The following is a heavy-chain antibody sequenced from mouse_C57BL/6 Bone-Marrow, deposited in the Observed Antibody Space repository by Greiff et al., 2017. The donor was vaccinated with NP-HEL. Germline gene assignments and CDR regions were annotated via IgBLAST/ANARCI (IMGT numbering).Heavy chain of an antibody. D-gene: IGHD2-1*01. CDR1: GYTFTSYG. V-gene: IGHV1-81*01. J-gene: IGHJ4*01. CDR2: IYPRSGNT. Sequence: QVQLQQSGAELARPGASVKLSCKASGYTFTSYGISWVKQRTGQGLEWIGEIYPRSGNTYYNEKFKGKATLTADKSSSTAYMELRSLTSEDSAVYFCARGGRIYYGPAMDYWGQGTSVTVSS. CDR3: ARGGRIYYGPAMDY.